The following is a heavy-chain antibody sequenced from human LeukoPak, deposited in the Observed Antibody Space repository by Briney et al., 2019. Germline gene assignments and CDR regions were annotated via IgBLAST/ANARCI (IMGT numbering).Heavy chain of an antibody. CDR3: ARDIGYSSSWYVYYYMDV. Sequence: ASVKVSCKASGYTFTGYYMHWVRQAPGQGLEWMGWINPNSGGTNYAQKFQGRVTMTRDTSISTAYMELSRLRSDDTAVYYCARDIGYSSSWYVYYYMDVWGKGTTVTVSS. D-gene: IGHD6-13*01. CDR2: INPNSGGT. J-gene: IGHJ6*03. V-gene: IGHV1-2*02. CDR1: GYTFTGYY.